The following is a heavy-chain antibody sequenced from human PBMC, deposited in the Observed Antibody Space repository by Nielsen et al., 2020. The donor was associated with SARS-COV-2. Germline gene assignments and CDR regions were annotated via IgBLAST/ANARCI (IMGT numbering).Heavy chain of an antibody. Sequence: GGSLRLSCAASGFSFSTYWMTWVRQPPGEGLEWVANIRHDGGDKEYVDSVKGRFTISRDNAKNSLYLQMNSLRAEDTAVYYCARLQSSSWYFDLWGRGTLVTVSS. CDR2: IRHDGGDK. J-gene: IGHJ2*01. CDR3: ARLQSSSWYFDL. CDR1: GFSFSTYW. V-gene: IGHV3-7*05. D-gene: IGHD6-13*01.